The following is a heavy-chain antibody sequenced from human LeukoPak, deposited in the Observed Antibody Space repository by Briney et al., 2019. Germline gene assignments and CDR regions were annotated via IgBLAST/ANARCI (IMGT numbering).Heavy chain of an antibody. CDR1: GFNLSNHA. J-gene: IGHJ3*02. CDR2: ISYEGSEK. V-gene: IGHV3-30*01. D-gene: IGHD5-12*01. CDR3: ARVSAPDIVPTFSIFEM. Sequence: SGGSLRLSCGAWGFNLSNHAVHWVRQAPGKGVQWVAVISYEGSEKSYGDAVKGRFIISRDNSKNTVSLQMNRLRVEDTGVYFCARVSAPDIVPTFSIFEMWGQGTMVIVSS.